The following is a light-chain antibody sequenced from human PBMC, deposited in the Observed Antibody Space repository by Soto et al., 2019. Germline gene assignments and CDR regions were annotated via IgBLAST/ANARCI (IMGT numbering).Light chain of an antibody. CDR2: GAS. CDR1: QSVASNY. V-gene: IGKV3-20*01. J-gene: IGKJ2*01. Sequence: EIVLTQSPGTLSLSPGERATLSCRASQSVASNYLAWYQQKPGQPPRLLIYGASNRATDIPDRFSGSGSGTDFTLTISSLEPEDFAVYYCQQYGISPPYTFGQGTKLEIK. CDR3: QQYGISPPYT.